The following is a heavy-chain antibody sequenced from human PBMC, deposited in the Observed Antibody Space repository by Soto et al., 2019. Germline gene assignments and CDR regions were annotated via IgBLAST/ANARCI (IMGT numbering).Heavy chain of an antibody. D-gene: IGHD3-10*01. J-gene: IGHJ4*02. CDR2: VNPIVGMS. V-gene: IGHV1-69*02. CDR3: ATSYGPGSTHFDS. CDR1: EGAFSSYT. Sequence: QVQLVQSGAEVKKPGSSVKVSCTASEGAFSSYTINWVRQPPGQRLEWVGRVNPIVGMSTSASKFQGRVTMTADKSTTKAYMDLTGLRSDDTAVYYCATSYGPGSTHFDSWGQGTLVTVSS.